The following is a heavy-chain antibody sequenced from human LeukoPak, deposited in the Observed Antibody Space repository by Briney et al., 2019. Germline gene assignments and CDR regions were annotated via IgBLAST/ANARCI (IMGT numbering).Heavy chain of an antibody. V-gene: IGHV3-30-3*01. CDR1: GFTFSSYA. CDR2: ISYDGSNK. Sequence: SLTVSCAASGFTFSSYAMHWVRQAPGKGLEWVAVISYDGSNKYYADSVKGRFTISRDNSKNTLYLQMNSLRAEDTAVYYCARGGLYYYDSSGYDDAFDIWGQGKMAPVSS. J-gene: IGHJ3*02. CDR3: ARGGLYYYDSSGYDDAFDI. D-gene: IGHD3-22*01.